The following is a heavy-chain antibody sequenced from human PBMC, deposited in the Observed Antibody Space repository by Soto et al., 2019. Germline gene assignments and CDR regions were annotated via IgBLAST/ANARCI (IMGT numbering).Heavy chain of an antibody. CDR1: GFTFDDYA. CDR3: AKDRYGLRAAGYGMDV. D-gene: IGHD6-13*01. V-gene: IGHV3-9*01. Sequence: EVQLVESGGGLVQPGRSLRLSCAASGFTFDDYAMHWVRQAPGKGPEWVSGISWNSGSIGYADSVKGRFTISRDNAKNSLYLQMNSLRAEDTALYYCAKDRYGLRAAGYGMDVWGQGTTVTVSS. J-gene: IGHJ6*02. CDR2: ISWNSGSI.